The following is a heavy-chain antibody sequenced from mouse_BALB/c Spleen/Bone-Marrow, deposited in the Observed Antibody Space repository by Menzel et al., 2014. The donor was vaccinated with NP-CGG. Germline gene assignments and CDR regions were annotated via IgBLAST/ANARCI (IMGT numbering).Heavy chain of an antibody. CDR1: GFTFTSYY. CDR3: AGNWEWFAY. CDR2: IYPGDGYT. J-gene: IGHJ3*01. V-gene: IGHV1S56*01. D-gene: IGHD4-1*01. Sequence: VQLQESGPELVKPGASVKMSCKASGFTFTSYYIHWLKQRPGQGLEWIGWIYPGDGYTKYNEKFKGKTTLTADKSSSTAYMLLSSLTSEDSAIYFGAGNWEWFAYWGQGTLVTVSA.